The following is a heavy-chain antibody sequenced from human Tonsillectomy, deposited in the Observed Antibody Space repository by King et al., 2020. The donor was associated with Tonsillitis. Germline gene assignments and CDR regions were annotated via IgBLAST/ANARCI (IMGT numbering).Heavy chain of an antibody. CDR1: GFTFRNDD. CDR3: AKNKGADYYDSSRGAFDI. Sequence: VQLVESGGGLVKPGGSLRLSCTNSGFTFRNDDMNWVSQAPGKGMEWVSSISSNSNYIYYADSVKGRFTISRNNARNSLHLQMDSLRAGDTAVYYCAKNKGADYYDSSRGAFDIWGQGTMVTVSS. D-gene: IGHD3-22*01. CDR2: ISSNSNYI. V-gene: IGHV3-21*01. J-gene: IGHJ3*02.